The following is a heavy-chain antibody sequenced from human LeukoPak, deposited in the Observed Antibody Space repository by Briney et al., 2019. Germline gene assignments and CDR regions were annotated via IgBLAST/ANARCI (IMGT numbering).Heavy chain of an antibody. V-gene: IGHV3-33*06. CDR2: IWYDGSNK. J-gene: IGHJ4*02. D-gene: IGHD3-22*01. Sequence: GGSLRLSCAASGFTFSSYGMHWVRQAPGKGLEWVAVIWYDGSNKYYADSVKGRFTISRDNSKNTLYLQMNSLRAEDTAVYYCAKTSGVIVVVITVYYFDYWGQGTLVTVSS. CDR1: GFTFSSYG. CDR3: AKTSGVIVVVITVYYFDY.